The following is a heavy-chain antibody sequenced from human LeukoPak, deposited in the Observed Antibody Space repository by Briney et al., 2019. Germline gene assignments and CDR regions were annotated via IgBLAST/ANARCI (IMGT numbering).Heavy chain of an antibody. CDR3: ARSTPIGDFDC. CDR1: GYTFTDFY. D-gene: IGHD2-21*01. V-gene: IGHV1-2*06. CDR2: INPNSGGT. J-gene: IGHJ4*02. Sequence: ASVKVSCKASGYTFTDFYMHWVRQAPGQGLEWMGRINPNSGGTNHAQKFQGRVTMTRDTSISTAYMELSRLRSDDTAVYYCARSTPIGDFDCWGQGTLVTVSS.